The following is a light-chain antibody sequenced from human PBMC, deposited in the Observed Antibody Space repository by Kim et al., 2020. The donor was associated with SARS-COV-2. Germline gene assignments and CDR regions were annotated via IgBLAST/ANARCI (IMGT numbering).Light chain of an antibody. CDR2: GKN. CDR1: SLKTYY. Sequence: SSELTQDPAVSVALGQTVRITCQGDSLKTYYATWYQQKPGQAPIVVIYGKNNRPSGIPDRFSGSSSGNTASLTVTGAQAVDEADYYCNSRDNSGDHVVFG. CDR3: NSRDNSGDHVV. V-gene: IGLV3-19*01. J-gene: IGLJ2*01.